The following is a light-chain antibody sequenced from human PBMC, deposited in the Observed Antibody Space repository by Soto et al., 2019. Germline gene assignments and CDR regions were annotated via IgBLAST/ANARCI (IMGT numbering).Light chain of an antibody. CDR3: QQRSNWPPRT. CDR2: AAS. J-gene: IGKJ2*01. CDR1: PSVSSS. Sequence: EIVLTQSPATLSLSPGERATLSCRASPSVSSSLAWYQQKPGQAPRLLIYAASNRATGIPARFSGSGSGTDFTLTISSLEPEDFAVYYCQQRSNWPPRTFGQGTKLEIK. V-gene: IGKV3-11*01.